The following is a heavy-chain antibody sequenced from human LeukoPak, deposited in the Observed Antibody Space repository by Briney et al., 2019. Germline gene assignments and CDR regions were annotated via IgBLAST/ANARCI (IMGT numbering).Heavy chain of an antibody. CDR2: INPSGGST. V-gene: IGHV1-46*01. CDR1: GYTFTSYY. Sequence: GASVTVSFKASGYTFTSYYMHWVRQAPGQGLEGMGIINPSGGSTNYAQRVQGRVTMTREMTTSTGYMELSSLRSEATAVYYWARGGYMVPCDYWGQGTLVTVSS. D-gene: IGHD4/OR15-4a*01. CDR3: ARGGYMVPCDY. J-gene: IGHJ4*02.